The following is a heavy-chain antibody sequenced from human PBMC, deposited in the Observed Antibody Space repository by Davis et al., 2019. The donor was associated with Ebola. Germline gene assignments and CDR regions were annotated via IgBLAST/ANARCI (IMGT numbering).Heavy chain of an antibody. Sequence: PGGSLRLSCAASGFTFSSYGMHWVRQAPGKGLEWVAVIWYDGSNKYYADSVKGRFTISRDNSKNTLYLQMNSLRAEDTAVYYCARTNIAARIFTDYWGQGTLVTVSS. V-gene: IGHV3-33*01. CDR2: IWYDGSNK. J-gene: IGHJ4*02. CDR1: GFTFSSYG. CDR3: ARTNIAARIFTDY. D-gene: IGHD6-6*01.